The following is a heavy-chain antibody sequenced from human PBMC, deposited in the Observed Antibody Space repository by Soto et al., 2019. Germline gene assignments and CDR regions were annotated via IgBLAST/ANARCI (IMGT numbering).Heavy chain of an antibody. CDR2: INPSGGST. D-gene: IGHD3-22*01. Sequence: ASVKVSCKASGYTFTSYYMHWVRQAPGQGLEWMGIINPSGGSTSYAQKFQGRVTMTRDTSTSTVYMELSSLRSEDTAVYYCASRGYYDSSGYLDYYYYYGMDVWGQGTTVTVSS. V-gene: IGHV1-46*01. CDR3: ASRGYYDSSGYLDYYYYYGMDV. J-gene: IGHJ6*02. CDR1: GYTFTSYY.